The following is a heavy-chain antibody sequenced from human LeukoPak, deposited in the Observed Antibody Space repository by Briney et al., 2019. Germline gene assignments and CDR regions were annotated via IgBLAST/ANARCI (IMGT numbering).Heavy chain of an antibody. J-gene: IGHJ1*01. CDR1: GYTFTGYY. CDR2: INPNSGGT. D-gene: IGHD2-2*01. V-gene: IGHV1-2*02. CDR3: ARIGYCSSTSCYFFRYQR. Sequence: ASVKVSCKASGYTFTGYYMHWVRQAPGQGLEWMGWINPNSGGTNYAQKFQGRVTMTRDTSISTAYMELSRLRSDDTAVYYCARIGYCSSTSCYFFRYQRWGQGTLVTVSS.